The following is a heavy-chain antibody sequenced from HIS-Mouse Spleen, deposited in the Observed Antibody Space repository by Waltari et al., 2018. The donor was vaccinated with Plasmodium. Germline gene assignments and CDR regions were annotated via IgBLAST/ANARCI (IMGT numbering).Heavy chain of an antibody. J-gene: IGHJ2*01. D-gene: IGHD6-13*01. CDR2: IKQDGSEK. Sequence: EVQLVESGGGLVQPGGSLGLSCAASGLPFSSYWMSWVRKAQGKGLEWVANIKQDGSEKYYVDSVKGRFTISRDNAKNSLYLQMNSLRAEDTAVYYCASSWYWYFDLWGRGTLVTVSS. V-gene: IGHV3-7*01. CDR1: GLPFSSYW. CDR3: ASSWYWYFDL.